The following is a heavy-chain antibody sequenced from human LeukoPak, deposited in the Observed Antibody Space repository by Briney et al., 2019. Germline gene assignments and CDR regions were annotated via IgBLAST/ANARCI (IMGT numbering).Heavy chain of an antibody. CDR2: ISSDGYRT. D-gene: IGHD3-10*01. V-gene: IGHV3-30*18. Sequence: GGSLRLSCAASGFPFSTYDMHWVRQAPDKGLQWVAVISSDGYRTDYPDSVRGRFTISRDNFKNTVDLQMISVTAEDTAMYFCAKGLGTGSVLARPLHYWGQGTLVTVSS. CDR3: AKGLGTGSVLARPLHY. J-gene: IGHJ4*02. CDR1: GFPFSTYD.